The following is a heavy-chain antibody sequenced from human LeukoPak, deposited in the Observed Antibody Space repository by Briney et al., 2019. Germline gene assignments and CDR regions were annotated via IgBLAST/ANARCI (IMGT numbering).Heavy chain of an antibody. V-gene: IGHV4-59*12. Sequence: SETLSLTCTVSGGSISSYYWSWIRQPPGKGLEWIGYIYYSGSTNYNPSLKSRVTMSVDTSKNQFSLKLSSVTAADTAVYYCARDLSTYFDYWGQGTLVTVSS. CDR1: GGSISSYY. J-gene: IGHJ4*02. D-gene: IGHD5/OR15-5a*01. CDR3: ARDLSTYFDY. CDR2: IYYSGST.